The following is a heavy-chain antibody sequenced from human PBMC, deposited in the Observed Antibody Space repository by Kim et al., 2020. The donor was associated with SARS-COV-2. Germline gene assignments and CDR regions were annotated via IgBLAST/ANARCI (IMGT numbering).Heavy chain of an antibody. Sequence: GGSLRLSCAASGFTFSNPYMSWVRQAPGKGLEWVSLIFSGGSTIYDASSEKGLTTISDNSNKNLLHQLINLRTADATVYYYAATGLYDSSEDNF. J-gene: IGHJ2*01. CDR3: ATGLYDSSEDNF. CDR2: IFSGGSTI. V-gene: IGHV3-23*03. CDR1: GFTFSNPY. D-gene: IGHD3-22*01.